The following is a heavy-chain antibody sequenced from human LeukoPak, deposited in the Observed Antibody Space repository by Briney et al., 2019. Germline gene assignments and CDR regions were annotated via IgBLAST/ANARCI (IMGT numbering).Heavy chain of an antibody. Sequence: GASVTVSCKASVYTFTNYHINWVRQATGQGLEWMGWMNSNSGDRGYAQKFQGRVTITRDTSISTAYMELSSLRSEDTAVYFCARTTSLTASGYDYWGQGTLVTVSS. CDR3: ARTTSLTASGYDY. V-gene: IGHV1-8*03. J-gene: IGHJ4*02. D-gene: IGHD4-17*01. CDR2: MNSNSGDR. CDR1: VYTFTNYH.